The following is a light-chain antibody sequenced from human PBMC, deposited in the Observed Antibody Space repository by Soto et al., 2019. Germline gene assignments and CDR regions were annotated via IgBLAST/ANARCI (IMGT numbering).Light chain of an antibody. J-gene: IGKJ4*01. Sequence: EIVLTQSPATLSLSPGERATLSCRASQSVSSYLAWYQQKPGKAPRLLIYDASKRPTGIPARFSGSGSGTDFTLTISSLQPEDFAVYYCQQRSNWPSTFGGGTKVEI. CDR2: DAS. V-gene: IGKV3-11*01. CDR3: QQRSNWPST. CDR1: QSVSSY.